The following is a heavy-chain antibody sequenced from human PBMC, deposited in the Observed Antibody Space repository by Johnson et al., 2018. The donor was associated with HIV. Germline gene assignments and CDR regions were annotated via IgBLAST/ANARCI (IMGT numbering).Heavy chain of an antibody. Sequence: VQVVESGGGVVQPGRSLRLSCAASGFTFSSYGMHWVRQAPGKGLAWVAVISYDGSNKYYADSVKGRFTISRDNSKNTLYLQMNSLRAEDTAVYYCAKCVYSSSSWMLFDIWGQGTMVTVSS. CDR2: ISYDGSNK. CDR1: GFTFSSYG. CDR3: AKCVYSSSSWMLFDI. J-gene: IGHJ3*02. V-gene: IGHV3-30*18. D-gene: IGHD6-6*01.